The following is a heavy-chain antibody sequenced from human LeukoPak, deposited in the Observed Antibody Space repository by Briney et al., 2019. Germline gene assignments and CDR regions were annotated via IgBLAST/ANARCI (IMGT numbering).Heavy chain of an antibody. Sequence: GGSLRLSCAASGSTFRTYGMHWVRQAPGKGLEWVAIIYYDGSNKYYTDSVKGRFTISRDDSKNTLYLQMNSLRAEDTAVYYCARDRALRSLDLWGRGTQVTVSS. V-gene: IGHV3-33*01. J-gene: IGHJ2*01. CDR1: GSTFRTYG. CDR3: ARDRALRSLDL. CDR2: IYYDGSNK. D-gene: IGHD3-3*02.